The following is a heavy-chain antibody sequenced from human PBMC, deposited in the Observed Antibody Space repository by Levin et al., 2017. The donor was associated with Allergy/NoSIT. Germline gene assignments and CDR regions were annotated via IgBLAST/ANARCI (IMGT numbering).Heavy chain of an antibody. D-gene: IGHD3-9*01. J-gene: IGHJ6*02. V-gene: IGHV3-30*18. CDR3: AKDLYYNNLTGYNSYYYNGMDV. Sequence: SLILSFSSSSFTFTNYFIHRFRHAPFNFHDIVTFKTNNLINKNYSYSFNFLFTISRDNSKNTLNLRMNSLRLEDTAVYYCAKDLYYNNLTGYNSYYYNGMDVWGQGTTVTVSS. CDR2: KTNNLINK. CDR1: SFTFTNYF.